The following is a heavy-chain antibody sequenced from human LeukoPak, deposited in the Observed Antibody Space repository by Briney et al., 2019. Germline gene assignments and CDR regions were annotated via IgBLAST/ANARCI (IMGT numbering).Heavy chain of an antibody. CDR3: AKNTYYDFWSGPDAAFDY. Sequence: PGGSLRLSCAASGFTFSSYAMSWVRQAPGKGLEWVSAISGSGGSTYYADSVKGRFTISRDNSKNTLYLQMNSLRAEDTAVYYCAKNTYYDFWSGPDAAFDYWGQGTLVTVSS. CDR2: ISGSGGST. V-gene: IGHV3-23*01. D-gene: IGHD3-3*01. J-gene: IGHJ4*02. CDR1: GFTFSSYA.